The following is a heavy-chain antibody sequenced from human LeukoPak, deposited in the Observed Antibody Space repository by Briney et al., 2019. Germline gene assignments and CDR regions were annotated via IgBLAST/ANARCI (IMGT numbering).Heavy chain of an antibody. CDR3: ARDGHGDGFLTGYSYFGMDV. CDR2: ITISSNFI. V-gene: IGHV3-21*01. J-gene: IGHJ6*02. D-gene: IGHD3-9*01. Sequence: GGSLRLSCVASAFSLRSYSMNWVRQAPGKGLEWVSSITISSNFIYYADSVKGRFTISRDNAKNSLNLQMNSLRAEDTAVYFCARDGHGDGFLTGYSYFGMDVWGQGTTVTVSS. CDR1: AFSLRSYS.